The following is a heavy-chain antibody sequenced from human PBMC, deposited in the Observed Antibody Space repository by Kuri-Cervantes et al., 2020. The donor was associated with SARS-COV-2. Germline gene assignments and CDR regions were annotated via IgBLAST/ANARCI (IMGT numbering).Heavy chain of an antibody. CDR3: AKDPGFRELLYYFDY. CDR2: ISGSGGST. V-gene: IGHV3-23*01. D-gene: IGHD3-10*01. J-gene: IGHJ4*02. Sequence: SLKISCAASGFTFSSYAMSWVRQAPGKGLEWVSAISGSGGSTYYADSVKGRFTISRDNSKNTLYLQMNSLRAEDTAVYYCAKDPGFRELLYYFDYWGQGTLVTVSS. CDR1: GFTFSSYA.